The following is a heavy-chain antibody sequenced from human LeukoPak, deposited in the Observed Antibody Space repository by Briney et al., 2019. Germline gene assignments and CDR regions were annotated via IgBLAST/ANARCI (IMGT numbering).Heavy chain of an antibody. V-gene: IGHV3-30*18. Sequence: GGSLRLSCAASGFTFSSYGMHWVRQAPGKGLEWVAVISYDGSNKYYADSVKGRFTISRDNSKNTLYLQMNSLRAEDTAVYYCAKDRGGYFDYWGQGTLVTVSS. D-gene: IGHD3-10*01. CDR2: ISYDGSNK. CDR1: GFTFSSYG. CDR3: AKDRGGYFDY. J-gene: IGHJ4*02.